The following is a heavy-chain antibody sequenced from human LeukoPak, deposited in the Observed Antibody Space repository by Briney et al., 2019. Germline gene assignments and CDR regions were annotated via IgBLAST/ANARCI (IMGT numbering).Heavy chain of an antibody. J-gene: IGHJ3*02. D-gene: IGHD2-15*01. CDR1: GGTFSSYA. CDR2: IIPIFGTA. Sequence: SVKVSCKASGGTFSSYAISWVRQDPGQGLEWMGGIIPIFGTANYAQKFQGRVTITADESTSTAYMELSSLRSEDTAVYYCARGPYCSGGSCYSDAFDIWGQGTMDTVSS. CDR3: ARGPYCSGGSCYSDAFDI. V-gene: IGHV1-69*13.